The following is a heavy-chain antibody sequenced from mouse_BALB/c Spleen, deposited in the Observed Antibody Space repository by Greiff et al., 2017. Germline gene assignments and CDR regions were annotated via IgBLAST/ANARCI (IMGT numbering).Heavy chain of an antibody. CDR1: GFSLTSYG. CDR2: IWAGGST. CDR3: ARDGALTGYNPGWFAY. J-gene: IGHJ3*01. D-gene: IGHD4-1*01. V-gene: IGHV2-9*02. Sequence: QVQLKESGPGLVAPSQSLSITCTVSGFSLTSYGVHWVRQPPGKGLEWLGVIWAGGSTNYNSALMSRLSISKDNSKSQVFLKMNSLQTDDTAMYYCARDGALTGYNPGWFAYWGQGTLVTVSA.